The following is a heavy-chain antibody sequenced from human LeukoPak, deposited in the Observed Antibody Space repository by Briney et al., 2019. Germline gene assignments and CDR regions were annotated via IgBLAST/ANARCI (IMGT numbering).Heavy chain of an antibody. J-gene: IGHJ4*02. Sequence: GGSLRLSCAASGFTFSSYAMSWVRQAPGKGLEWVSTISGSGGSTYYADSVKGRFTISRDNPKNTLFLQMNSLRAEDTAVYYCAKGPYSSGWYYFDYWGQGTLVTVSS. V-gene: IGHV3-23*01. D-gene: IGHD6-13*01. CDR3: AKGPYSSGWYYFDY. CDR2: ISGSGGST. CDR1: GFTFSSYA.